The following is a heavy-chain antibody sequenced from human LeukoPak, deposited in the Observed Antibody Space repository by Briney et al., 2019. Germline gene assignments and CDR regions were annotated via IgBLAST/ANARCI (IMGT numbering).Heavy chain of an antibody. J-gene: IGHJ6*02. Sequence: GGSLRLSCAASGFTFSSYSMNWVRQAPGEGLEWVSSISSISSYIYYADSVKGRFTISRDNAKNSLYLKMHSLRAEDTAVYYCARTTVNCSSTSCHYYYYYGMDVWGQGTTVTVSS. CDR3: ARTTVNCSSTSCHYYYYYGMDV. V-gene: IGHV3-21*01. CDR1: GFTFSSYS. CDR2: ISSISSYI. D-gene: IGHD2-2*01.